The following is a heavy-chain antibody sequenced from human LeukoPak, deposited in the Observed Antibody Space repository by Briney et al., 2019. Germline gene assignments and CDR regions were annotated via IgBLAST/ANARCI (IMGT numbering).Heavy chain of an antibody. D-gene: IGHD4-17*01. V-gene: IGHV3-53*01. Sequence: GGSLRLSCAASGVTVRSIYMGWVRQAPGKGLDWVSVIYPDGRTYYTESVKGRFTISRDSSENSLFLQMNSLRAEDTAVYYCASYAVNYGDIDYWGQGTLVTVSS. CDR3: ASYAVNYGDIDY. CDR1: GVTVRSIY. J-gene: IGHJ4*02. CDR2: IYPDGRT.